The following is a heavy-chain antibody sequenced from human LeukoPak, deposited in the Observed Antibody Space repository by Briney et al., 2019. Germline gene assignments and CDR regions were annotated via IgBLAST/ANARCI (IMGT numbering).Heavy chain of an antibody. Sequence: GGSLRLSCAASGFTFDDYGMSWVRQAPGKGLEWVANIKQDGSEKYYVDSVKGRFTISRDNAKNSLYLQMNSLRAEDKAVYYCAREGLRAARGAFDIWGQGTMVTVSS. V-gene: IGHV3-7*01. J-gene: IGHJ3*02. D-gene: IGHD6-6*01. CDR2: IKQDGSEK. CDR1: GFTFDDYG. CDR3: AREGLRAARGAFDI.